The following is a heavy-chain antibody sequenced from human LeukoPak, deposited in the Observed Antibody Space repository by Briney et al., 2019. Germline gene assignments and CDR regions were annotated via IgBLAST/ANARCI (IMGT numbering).Heavy chain of an antibody. CDR1: GFTFSNYG. CDR3: AKALGEVAGTLDY. Sequence: PGGSLRLSCAASGFTFSNYGIHWVRQAPGKGLEWVAVISYDGNNKYYADSVKGRFTISRDNSKNTLFLQMNSLRAEDTAVYYCAKALGEVAGTLDYWGQGTPVTVSS. D-gene: IGHD6-19*01. J-gene: IGHJ4*02. V-gene: IGHV3-30*18. CDR2: ISYDGNNK.